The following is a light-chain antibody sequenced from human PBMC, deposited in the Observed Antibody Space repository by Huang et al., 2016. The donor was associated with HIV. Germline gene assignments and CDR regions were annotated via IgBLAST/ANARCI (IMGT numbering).Light chain of an antibody. J-gene: IGKJ2*01. Sequence: VMTQSPATLSVSPGERATLSCRASESILRNLAWYQQRPGQPPRRLIYGASVRLPGIPDRCRGSGSGREFSLTISSLQSEDFAVYYCQQYNKWPPYTYGQGTKLEIK. V-gene: IGKV3-15*01. CDR1: ESILRN. CDR3: QQYNKWPPYT. CDR2: GAS.